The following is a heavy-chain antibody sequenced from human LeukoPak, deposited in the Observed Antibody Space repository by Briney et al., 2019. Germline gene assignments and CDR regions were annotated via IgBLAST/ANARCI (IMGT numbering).Heavy chain of an antibody. V-gene: IGHV3-43*01. CDR2: ISWDGGST. Sequence: GGSLRLSCAASGFTVSSNYMSWVRQAPGKGLEWVSLISWDGGSTYYADSVKGRFTISRDNSKNSLYLQMNSLRTEDTALYYCAKAAPSIAAAGSYMDVWGKGTTVTVSS. CDR3: AKAAPSIAAAGSYMDV. J-gene: IGHJ6*03. D-gene: IGHD6-13*01. CDR1: GFTVSSNY.